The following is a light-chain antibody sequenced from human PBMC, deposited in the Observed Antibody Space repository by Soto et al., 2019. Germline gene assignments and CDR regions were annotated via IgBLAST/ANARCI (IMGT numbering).Light chain of an antibody. CDR3: QQFGYSPKFT. V-gene: IGKV3-15*01. J-gene: IGKJ3*01. CDR1: QSVSSN. Sequence: EIVMTQSPATLSVSPGERATLSCGASQSVSSNLAWYQQKPGQAPRLLIYAASTRATGIPARFSGSESETDFTLTINRLEPEDSAVYYCQQFGYSPKFTFGPGTKVDIK. CDR2: AAS.